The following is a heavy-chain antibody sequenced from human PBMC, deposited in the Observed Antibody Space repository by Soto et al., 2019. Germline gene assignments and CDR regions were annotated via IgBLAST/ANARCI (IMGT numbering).Heavy chain of an antibody. CDR2: IYHSGTT. CDR1: GGSISSGGYS. J-gene: IGHJ6*02. CDR3: ARAHYGDYGYGMDV. V-gene: IGHV4-30-2*01. Sequence: QLQLQESGSGLVKPSQTLSLTCAVSGGSISSGGYSWSWIRQPPGKGLEWIGYIYHSGTTYYNPSLKSRVTIXVXRXXHQFSLKLSSVTAADTAVYYCARAHYGDYGYGMDVWGQGTTVTVSS. D-gene: IGHD4-17*01.